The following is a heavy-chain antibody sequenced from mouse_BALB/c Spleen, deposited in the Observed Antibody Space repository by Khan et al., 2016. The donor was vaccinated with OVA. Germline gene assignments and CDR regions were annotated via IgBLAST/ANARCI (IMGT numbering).Heavy chain of an antibody. CDR3: ARHRFGYFDV. V-gene: IGHV2-6-2*01. J-gene: IGHJ1*01. CDR1: GFSLTNFG. CDR2: IWSDGST. Sequence: QVQLTESGPDLVAPSQSLSITCTVSGFSLTNFGVHWVRQPPGKGLEWLVVIWSDGSTTYNSALKSRLSISKDNSKSQVFLKMNSLQTDDTAMYYCARHRFGYFDVWAQGPRSPSPQ.